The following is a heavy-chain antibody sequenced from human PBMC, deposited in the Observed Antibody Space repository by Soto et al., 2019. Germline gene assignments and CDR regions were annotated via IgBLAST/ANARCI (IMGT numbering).Heavy chain of an antibody. CDR2: IKQDGSEK. D-gene: IGHD3-22*01. J-gene: IGHJ6*02. Sequence: LRLSCAASGFTFSSYWTSWVRQAPGKGLEWVANIKQDGSEKYYVDSVKGRFTISRDNAKNSLYLQMNSLRAEDTAVYYCARFYYDSSGYLPSPYYYYYGMDVWGQGTTVTVSS. V-gene: IGHV3-7*01. CDR1: GFTFSSYW. CDR3: ARFYYDSSGYLPSPYYYYYGMDV.